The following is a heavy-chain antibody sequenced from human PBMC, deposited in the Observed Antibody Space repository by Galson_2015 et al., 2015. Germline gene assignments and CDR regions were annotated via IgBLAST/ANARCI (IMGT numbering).Heavy chain of an antibody. V-gene: IGHV1-2*04. Sequence: SVKVSCKASGYTFSGYYIHWVRQAPGQGLEWMGWINPNSGGTNYAQKFQGWVTVTRDTSISTAYVELSRLTSDDTAVYYCARYDSGVNHFDYWGQGTLVTVSS. CDR3: ARYDSGVNHFDY. D-gene: IGHD3-22*01. J-gene: IGHJ4*02. CDR1: GYTFSGYY. CDR2: INPNSGGT.